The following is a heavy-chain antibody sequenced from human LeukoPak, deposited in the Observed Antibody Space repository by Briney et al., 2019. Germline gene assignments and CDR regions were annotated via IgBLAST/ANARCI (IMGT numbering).Heavy chain of an antibody. CDR1: GFTSSSYC. J-gene: IGHJ6*04. V-gene: IGHV3-33*01. CDR2: IWYGGSNK. Sequence: GSLRLSCAASGFTSSSYCMHRVRQAPGKGLEWVAVIWYGGSNKYYADSWKGRFTISRDNSKNTLYLQMDSLGAEDTAVYYCARARVVVVAAYWPRFSLPTVPRDYGMDVWGKGTTVTVSS. CDR3: ARARVVVVAAYWPRFSLPTVPRDYGMDV. D-gene: IGHD2-15*01.